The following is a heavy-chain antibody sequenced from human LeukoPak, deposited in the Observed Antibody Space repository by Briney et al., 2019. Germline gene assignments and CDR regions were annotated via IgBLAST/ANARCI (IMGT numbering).Heavy chain of an antibody. D-gene: IGHD3-3*01. J-gene: IGHJ4*02. CDR1: GFTFTSSA. CDR2: IVVGSGNT. CDR3: QRITIFGVIIDFDY. V-gene: IGHV1-58*02. Sequence: GASVKVSCKASGFTFTSSAMQWVRQARGQRLEWIGWIVVGSGNTHYAQKFQGRVTMTTDTSTSTAYMEVRSLRSDDTAVYYCQRITIFGVIIDFDYWGQGSLVTVSS.